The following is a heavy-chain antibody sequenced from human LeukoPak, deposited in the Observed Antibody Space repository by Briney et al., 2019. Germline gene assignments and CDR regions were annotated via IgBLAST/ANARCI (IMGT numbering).Heavy chain of an antibody. CDR3: ARDSKIVVVPGAFDI. Sequence: PGRSLRLSCAASGFTFSSYAMHWVRQAPGKGLEWVAVISYDGSNKYYADSVKGRFTISRDNSKNTLYLQMNSLRAEDTAVYYCARDSKIVVVPGAFDIWGQGTMVTVSS. V-gene: IGHV3-30-3*01. CDR1: GFTFSSYA. J-gene: IGHJ3*02. CDR2: ISYDGSNK. D-gene: IGHD3-22*01.